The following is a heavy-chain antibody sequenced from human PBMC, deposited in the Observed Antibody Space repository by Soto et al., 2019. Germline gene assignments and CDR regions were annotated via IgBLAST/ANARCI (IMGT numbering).Heavy chain of an antibody. CDR2: ISNDGSNK. D-gene: IGHD1-7*01. J-gene: IGHJ4*02. CDR3: EKGFGNYWAFDS. CDR1: GFSFSTYG. V-gene: IGHV3-30*18. Sequence: QVHLVEAGGGVVQPGRSLRLSCAASGFSFSTYGMHWVRQAPGKGLEWVAFISNDGSNKYYADSVKGRFTISRDNSKNTLYLQMNSLRAEDTSVYYCEKGFGNYWAFDSWGKGTLVTVSS.